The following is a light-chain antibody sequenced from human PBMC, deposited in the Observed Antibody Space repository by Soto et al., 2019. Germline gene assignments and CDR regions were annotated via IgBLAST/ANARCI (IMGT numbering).Light chain of an antibody. J-gene: IGKJ4*01. Sequence: EIVLTQSPATLSYSPGERAILSCSASHSISGYLAWYQHRPGQAPRLLIYDASIRATGVPDRFSGRGSGTDFTLTISSLEPEDFALYYCQQRASWPLTFGGGTALEIK. CDR2: DAS. CDR3: QQRASWPLT. V-gene: IGKV3-11*01. CDR1: HSISGY.